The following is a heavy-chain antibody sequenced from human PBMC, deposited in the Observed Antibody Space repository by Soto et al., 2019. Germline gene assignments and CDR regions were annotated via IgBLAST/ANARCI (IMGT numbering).Heavy chain of an antibody. CDR1: GFTFSLYW. CDR3: VRESNPQLIDCYAALDM. D-gene: IGHD2-2*01. V-gene: IGHV3-7*01. Sequence: QLVESGGGLVQPGGSLRLSCEASGFTFSLYWMTWVRQARGKGLEWVANIREDGGETNYADSVKGRFTISSDNARKLLFLQMNSLRVEDTALYYCVRESNPQLIDCYAALDMWGQGTVVTVSS. J-gene: IGHJ3*02. CDR2: IREDGGET.